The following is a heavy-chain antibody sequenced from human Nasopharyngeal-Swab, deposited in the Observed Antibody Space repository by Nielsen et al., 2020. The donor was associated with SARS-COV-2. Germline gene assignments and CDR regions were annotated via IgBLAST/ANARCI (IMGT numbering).Heavy chain of an antibody. Sequence: VRQAPGKGLEWVLFISSSGSIAYYADSVKGRFTISRDNANNSLYLQMNSLRADDTAVYYCVRDGALIQLWLLPHALDIWGQGTLVTVSS. J-gene: IGHJ3*02. CDR2: ISSSGSIA. CDR3: VRDGALIQLWLLPHALDI. D-gene: IGHD5-18*01. V-gene: IGHV3-48*03.